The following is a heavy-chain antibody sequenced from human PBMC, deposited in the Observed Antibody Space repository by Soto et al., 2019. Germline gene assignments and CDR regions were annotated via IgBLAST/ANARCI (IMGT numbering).Heavy chain of an antibody. J-gene: IGHJ6*02. CDR2: ISAYNGNT. CDR3: ARVDYDILTGYYVAHYGMDV. Sequence: QVQLVQSGAEVKKPGASVKVSCKASGYTFTSYGISWVRQAPGQGLEWMGWISAYNGNTNYAQKLQGRVTMTTDTSTSTAYMELRSLRSDDTGVYYCARVDYDILTGYYVAHYGMDVWGQGTTVTVSS. V-gene: IGHV1-18*01. D-gene: IGHD3-9*01. CDR1: GYTFTSYG.